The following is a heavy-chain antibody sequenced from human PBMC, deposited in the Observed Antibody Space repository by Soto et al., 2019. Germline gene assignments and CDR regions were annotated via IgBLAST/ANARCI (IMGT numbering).Heavy chain of an antibody. CDR2: IKSKTDGGTT. J-gene: IGHJ4*02. D-gene: IGHD5-12*01. Sequence: EVQLVESGGGLVKPGGSLRLSCAASGFTFSNAWMNWVRQAPGKGLEWVGRIKSKTDGGTTDYAAPVKGRFTISRDDSKNTLYLQMNSLKTEDTAVYYCTTDMRWLHQQCDYWGQGTLVTVSS. CDR3: TTDMRWLHQQCDY. CDR1: GFTFSNAW. V-gene: IGHV3-15*07.